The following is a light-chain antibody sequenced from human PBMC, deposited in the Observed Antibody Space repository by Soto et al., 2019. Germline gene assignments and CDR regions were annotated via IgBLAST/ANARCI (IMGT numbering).Light chain of an antibody. J-gene: IGKJ2*03. CDR3: QQYKNYSYS. Sequence: IQMTQSPSTVSASVGDSVTISCRASQPVNTFLAWYQQKPGGAPKVVIFDASNLRSGVPSRFSGSGFGTEFTLSITSLQPDDFATYYCQQYKNYSYSFGQGTKLELK. CDR1: QPVNTF. CDR2: DAS. V-gene: IGKV1-5*01.